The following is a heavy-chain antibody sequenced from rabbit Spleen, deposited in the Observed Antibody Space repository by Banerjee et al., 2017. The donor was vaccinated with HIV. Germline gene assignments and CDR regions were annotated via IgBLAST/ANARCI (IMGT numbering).Heavy chain of an antibody. D-gene: IGHD4-1*01. CDR2: IYPSFGVT. CDR3: AILVAGGDFNL. CDR1: GIDFSSYA. Sequence: QEQLKESGGGLVQPGESLKLSCKASGIDFSSYAMIWVRQAPGKGLEWIAYIYPSFGVTNYANSVKGRFTISSDSAQNTVFLQMTSLTASDMATYFCAILVAGGDFNLWGPGTLVTVS. J-gene: IGHJ4*01. V-gene: IGHV1S47*01.